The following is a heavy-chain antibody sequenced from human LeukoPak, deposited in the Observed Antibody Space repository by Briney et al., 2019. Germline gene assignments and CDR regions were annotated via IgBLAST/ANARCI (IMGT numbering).Heavy chain of an antibody. CDR1: GFTFSSYA. CDR3: ARDGSWAVSAVPAASDAFDI. V-gene: IGHV3-30-3*01. D-gene: IGHD2-2*01. Sequence: GGSLRLSCAASGFTFSSYAMHWVRQAPGKGLEWVAVISYDGSNKYYADSVKGRFTISRDNSKNTLYLQMNSLRAEDTAVYYCARDGSWAVSAVPAASDAFDIWGQGTMVTVSS. J-gene: IGHJ3*02. CDR2: ISYDGSNK.